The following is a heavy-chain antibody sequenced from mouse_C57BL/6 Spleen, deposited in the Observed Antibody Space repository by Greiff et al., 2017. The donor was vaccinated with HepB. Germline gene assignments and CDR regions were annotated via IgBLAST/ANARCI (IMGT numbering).Heavy chain of an antibody. CDR3: AIDGDEVKYAMDY. Sequence: EVMLVESGGGLVKPGGSLKLSCAASGFTFSDYGMHWVRQAPEKGLEWVAYISSGSSTIYYADTVKGRFTISRDNAKNTLFLQMTSLRTEDTARYYCAIDGDEVKYAMDYWGQGTSVTVSS. CDR1: GFTFSDYG. J-gene: IGHJ4*01. V-gene: IGHV5-17*01. D-gene: IGHD2-13*01. CDR2: ISSGSSTI.